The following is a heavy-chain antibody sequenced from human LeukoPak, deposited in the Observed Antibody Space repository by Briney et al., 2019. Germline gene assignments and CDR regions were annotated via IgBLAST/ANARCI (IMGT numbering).Heavy chain of an antibody. CDR1: GGSISSGDYY. V-gene: IGHV4-30-4*01. Sequence: SQTLSLTCTVSGGSISSGDYYWSWIRQPPEKGLEWIGYIYYSGSTYYNPSLKSRVTISVDTSKNQFSLKLSSVTAADTAVYYCARAQNYYGSGSYYFFFDYWGQGTLVTVSS. CDR2: IYYSGST. J-gene: IGHJ4*02. D-gene: IGHD3-10*01. CDR3: ARAQNYYGSGSYYFFFDY.